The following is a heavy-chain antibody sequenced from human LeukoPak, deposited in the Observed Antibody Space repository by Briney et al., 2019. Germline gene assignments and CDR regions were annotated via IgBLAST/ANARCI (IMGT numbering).Heavy chain of an antibody. CDR2: IYYSGST. CDR3: ARSGLDSRYYFGMDV. Sequence: PSETLSLTCTVSGGSISSYYWSWIRQPPGGGLEWIGYIYYSGSTNYNPSLKRRVTISLDTSKSQFSLKLRSVTAADTAVHYCARSGLDSRYYFGMDVWGQGTTVTVSS. J-gene: IGHJ6*02. D-gene: IGHD5-12*01. V-gene: IGHV4-59*01. CDR1: GGSISSYY.